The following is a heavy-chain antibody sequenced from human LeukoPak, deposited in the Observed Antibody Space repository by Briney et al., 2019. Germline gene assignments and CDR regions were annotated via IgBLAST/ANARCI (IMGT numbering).Heavy chain of an antibody. CDR3: ARDRRSAHYELWDNYYFDY. CDR2: IYTGGST. J-gene: IGHJ4*02. CDR1: GGSISSYY. Sequence: SETLSLTCTVSGGSISSYYRSWIRQPAGKGLEWVGRIYTGGSTNYNPSLKSRVTMSVDTSKNQISLKLSSVTAADTAVYYCARDRRSAHYELWDNYYFDYWGQGTLVTVSS. D-gene: IGHD1/OR15-1a*01. V-gene: IGHV4-4*07.